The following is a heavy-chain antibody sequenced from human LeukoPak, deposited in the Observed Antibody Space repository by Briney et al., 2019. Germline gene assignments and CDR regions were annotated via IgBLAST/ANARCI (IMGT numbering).Heavy chain of an antibody. CDR2: MNPNSGNT. J-gene: IGHJ2*01. CDR3: ARPRIAAAGSYWYFDL. V-gene: IGHV1-8*03. D-gene: IGHD6-13*01. Sequence: ASVKVSCKASGYTFTSYDINWVRQATGQGLEWMGWMNPNSGNTGYAQRFQGRVTITRNTSISTAYMELSSLRSEDMAVYYCARPRIAAAGSYWYFDLWGRGTLVTVSS. CDR1: GYTFTSYD.